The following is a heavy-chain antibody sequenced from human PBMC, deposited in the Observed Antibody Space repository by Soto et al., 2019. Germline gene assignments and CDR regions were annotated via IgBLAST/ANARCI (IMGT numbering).Heavy chain of an antibody. J-gene: IGHJ6*03. D-gene: IGHD3-3*01. CDR3: ARDAVFGVGNLYYYYYMDV. CDR1: GFTFSSYA. V-gene: IGHV3-64*01. CDR2: ISSNGGST. Sequence: GGSLRLSCAASGFTFSSYAMHWVRQAPGKGLEYVSAISSNGGSTYYANSVKGRFTISRDNSKNTLYLQMGSLRAEDMAVYYCARDAVFGVGNLYYYYYMDVWGKGTTVTVSS.